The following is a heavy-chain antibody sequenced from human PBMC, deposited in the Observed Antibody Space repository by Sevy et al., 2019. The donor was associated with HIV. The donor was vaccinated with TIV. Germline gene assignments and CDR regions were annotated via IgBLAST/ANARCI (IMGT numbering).Heavy chain of an antibody. Sequence: GSLRLSCIVSGGSMSNDCRTWIRQPPGKGLEWIGTVYYSESTNYNPSLKSRVTISVDTSKNQFSLRLNSVTAADTAVYYCARVVVPPGMWDYYYYYMDVWGKGTTVTVSS. CDR3: ARVVVPPGMWDYYYYYMDV. V-gene: IGHV4-59*12. D-gene: IGHD2-2*01. CDR2: VYYSEST. CDR1: GGSMSNDC. J-gene: IGHJ6*03.